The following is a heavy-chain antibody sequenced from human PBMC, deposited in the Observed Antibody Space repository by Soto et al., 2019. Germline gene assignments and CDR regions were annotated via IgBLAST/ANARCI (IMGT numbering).Heavy chain of an antibody. CDR1: GGSISSGDYY. V-gene: IGHV4-30-4*01. J-gene: IGHJ6*02. D-gene: IGHD1-1*01. Sequence: QVQLQESGPGLVKPSQTLSLTCTVSGGSISSGDYYWSLIRQPLGKALEWIVYIYYSGSTYYNPSFKSRVIISVDTSKNQFALKLSSVTAADTAVYYCARETNWNPSYYYYGMDVWGQGTTVTVSS. CDR2: IYYSGST. CDR3: ARETNWNPSYYYYGMDV.